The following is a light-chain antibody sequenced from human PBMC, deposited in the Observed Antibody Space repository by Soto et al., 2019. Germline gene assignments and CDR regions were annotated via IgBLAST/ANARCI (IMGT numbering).Light chain of an antibody. CDR3: LQGTHWPPT. V-gene: IGKV2-30*01. CDR1: QSVVYSDGIAY. Sequence: DVVMTQSPLSLPVTLGQPASISCRSSQSVVYSDGIAYLTWFQQRPGQSPRRLIYRVSNRDSGVXDXXSGSGSGTDFTLKISRVEAEDVGVYYCLQGTHWPPTLGRGTKVEIK. J-gene: IGKJ1*01. CDR2: RVS.